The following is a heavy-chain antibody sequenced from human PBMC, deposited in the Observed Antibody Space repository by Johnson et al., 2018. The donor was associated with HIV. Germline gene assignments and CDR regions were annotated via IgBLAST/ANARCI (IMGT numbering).Heavy chain of an antibody. V-gene: IGHV3-11*04. CDR2: ISSSGTAK. CDR3: AREMAWEDAFDI. Sequence: VQLVESGGGVVRPGGSLRLSCAASGFTFSDYYMNWVRQAPGKGLEWLSYISSSGTAKYYADSVKGRFTISRDNAKNSLYLQMNSLRAEDTAVFYCAREMAWEDAFDIWGQGTMVTVSS. J-gene: IGHJ3*02. CDR1: GFTFSDYY. D-gene: IGHD5-24*01.